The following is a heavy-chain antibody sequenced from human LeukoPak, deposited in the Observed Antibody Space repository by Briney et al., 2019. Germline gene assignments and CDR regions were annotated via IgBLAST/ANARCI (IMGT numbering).Heavy chain of an antibody. CDR1: GGSFSGYY. D-gene: IGHD6-13*01. CDR3: ARRRFEGYSSSWSGPRFYYFDY. Sequence: SETLSLTCAVYGGSFSGYYWSWIRQPPGKGLEWIGEINHSGSTNYNPSLKSRVTISVDTSKNQFSLKLSSVTAADTAVYYCARRRFEGYSSSWSGPRFYYFDYWGQGTLVTVSS. J-gene: IGHJ4*02. CDR2: INHSGST. V-gene: IGHV4-34*01.